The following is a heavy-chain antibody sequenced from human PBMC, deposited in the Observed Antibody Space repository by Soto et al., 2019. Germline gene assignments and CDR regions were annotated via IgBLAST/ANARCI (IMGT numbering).Heavy chain of an antibody. V-gene: IGHV3-9*01. J-gene: IGHJ4*02. CDR1: GFTFDDYA. CDR2: ITWNSANI. CDR3: ARGRQLVQLGYYFDS. D-gene: IGHD6-13*01. Sequence: EVQLVESGGGLVQPGRSLRLSCAASGFTFDDYAIHWVRQAPGKVLEWVSGITWNSANIDYPDSVKGRFTISRDNSKNSLYLQMGSLRPEDTALSFCARGRQLVQLGYYFDSWGQGTLVTVSS.